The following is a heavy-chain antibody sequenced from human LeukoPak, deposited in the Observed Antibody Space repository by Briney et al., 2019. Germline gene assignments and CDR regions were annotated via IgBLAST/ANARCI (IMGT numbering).Heavy chain of an antibody. CDR2: IKQDGSEK. V-gene: IGHV3-7*01. D-gene: IGHD3-16*01. Sequence: PGGSLRLSCAASGFTFSRYAMNWVRQAPGKGLEWVANIKQDGSEKYYVDSVKGRFTISRDNAKKSLYLQMNSLRAEDTAVYFCARDMIILQSWGQGTLVTVSS. CDR3: ARDMIILQS. J-gene: IGHJ5*02. CDR1: GFTFSRYA.